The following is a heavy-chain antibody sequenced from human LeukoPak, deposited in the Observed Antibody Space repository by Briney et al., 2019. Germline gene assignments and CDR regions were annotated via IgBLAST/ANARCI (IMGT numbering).Heavy chain of an antibody. CDR1: GFTFSRYE. J-gene: IGHJ6*03. CDR2: ISSSGAPI. Sequence: GGSLRLSCAVSGFTFSRYEMNWVRQAPGKGLEWVAFISSSGAPIYYADSVKGRFTISRDNAKNSLFLHMDSLRAEDTAVYYCARDSPMISGPYNHYYMDVWGKGTTVTVSS. CDR3: ARDSPMISGPYNHYYMDV. D-gene: IGHD3/OR15-3a*01. V-gene: IGHV3-48*03.